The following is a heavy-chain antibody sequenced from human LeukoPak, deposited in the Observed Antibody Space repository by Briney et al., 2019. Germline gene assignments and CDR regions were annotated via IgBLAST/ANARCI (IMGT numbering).Heavy chain of an antibody. CDR2: IIPILGIA. J-gene: IGHJ4*02. D-gene: IGHD2-8*01. CDR1: GGTFSSYA. V-gene: IGHV1-69*04. Sequence: ASVKVSCKASGGTFSSYAISWVRQAPGQGLEWMGRIIPILGIANYAQKFQGRVTITADKSTSTAYMELSSLKASDTAMYYCARGMGLDYWGQGTLVTVSS. CDR3: ARGMGLDY.